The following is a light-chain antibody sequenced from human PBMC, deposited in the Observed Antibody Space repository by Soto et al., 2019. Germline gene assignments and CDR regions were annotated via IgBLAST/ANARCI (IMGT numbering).Light chain of an antibody. CDR2: RTS. J-gene: IGKJ1*01. CDR1: QSVSEW. CDR3: QQYKTYSTKT. V-gene: IGKV1-5*03. Sequence: IQMTQSPSSLSTSVGDRISITCRASQSVSEWLAWYQQKPGKAPSLLIYRTSTLQTGVPSRFSGSGSGTDFTLTISSLQPDDFATYFCQQYKTYSTKTFGHGTKVDIK.